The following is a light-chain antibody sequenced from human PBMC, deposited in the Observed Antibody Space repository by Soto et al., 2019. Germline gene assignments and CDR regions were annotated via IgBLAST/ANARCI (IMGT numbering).Light chain of an antibody. CDR3: MQSLQFPLS. CDR1: QNPLQSNGKTC. CDR2: EVS. V-gene: IGKV2D-29*01. J-gene: IGKJ5*01. Sequence: EIVMTQTPLILFVVPVKPAPIPCTTTQNPLQSNGKTCLYWYLQRPGHPPQLLIYEVSNRLSGVPARLSGSGSGTDFTLKISRAEAEDAGVYYCMQSLQFPLSFGGETRLVIK.